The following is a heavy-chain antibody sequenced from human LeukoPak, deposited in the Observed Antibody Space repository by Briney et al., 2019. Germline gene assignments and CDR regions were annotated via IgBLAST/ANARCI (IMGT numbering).Heavy chain of an antibody. J-gene: IGHJ6*03. Sequence: GGSLRLSCAASGFTFSSYSMNWVRQAPGKGLEWVSSISSSSSCIYYADSVKGRFTISRDNAKNSLYLQMNSLRAEDTAVYYCARESRLRFLEWLPSANFYMDVWGKGTTVTVSS. V-gene: IGHV3-21*01. CDR1: GFTFSSYS. CDR2: ISSSSSCI. CDR3: ARESRLRFLEWLPSANFYMDV. D-gene: IGHD3-3*01.